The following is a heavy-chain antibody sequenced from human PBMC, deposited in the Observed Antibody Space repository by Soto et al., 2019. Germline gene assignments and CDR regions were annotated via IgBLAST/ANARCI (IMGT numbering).Heavy chain of an antibody. CDR1: GGSISSGDYY. D-gene: IGHD6-6*01. Sequence: SETLSLTCTVSGGSISSGDYYWSWIRQHPGKGLEWIGYIYYGGSTYFNPSLKSRVTISVDTSKNQFSLKLSSVTAADTAVYYCERDNQISSSETNFYYTYYGMDVWGQGNTVTVSS. CDR3: ERDNQISSSETNFYYTYYGMDV. J-gene: IGHJ6*02. V-gene: IGHV4-31*03. CDR2: IYYGGST.